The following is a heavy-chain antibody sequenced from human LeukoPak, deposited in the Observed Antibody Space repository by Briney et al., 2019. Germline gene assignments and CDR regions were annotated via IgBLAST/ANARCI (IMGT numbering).Heavy chain of an antibody. CDR3: AKGSTSTVTPTDY. CDR1: GFTFSSYA. D-gene: IGHD4-17*01. Sequence: GGSLRLSCAASGFTFSSYATSWVRQAPGKGLEWVSAISGSGGSTYHADSVKGRFTISRDNSKNTLYLQMNSLRAEDTAVYYCAKGSTSTVTPTDYWGQGTLVTVSS. V-gene: IGHV3-23*01. J-gene: IGHJ4*02. CDR2: ISGSGGST.